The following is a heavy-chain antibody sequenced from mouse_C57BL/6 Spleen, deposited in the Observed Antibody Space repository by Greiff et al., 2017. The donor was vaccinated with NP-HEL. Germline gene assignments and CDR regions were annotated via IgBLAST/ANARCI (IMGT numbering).Heavy chain of an antibody. V-gene: IGHV1-58*01. D-gene: IGHD1-1*01. Sequence: EVQGVESGAELVRPGSSVKMSCKTSGYTFTSYGINWVKQRPGQGLEWIGYIYIGNGYTEYNEKFKGKATLTSDTSSSTAYMQLSSLTSEDSAIYFCARNYYGSSYGHYFDYWGQGTTLTVSS. CDR1: GYTFTSYG. J-gene: IGHJ2*01. CDR3: ARNYYGSSYGHYFDY. CDR2: IYIGNGYT.